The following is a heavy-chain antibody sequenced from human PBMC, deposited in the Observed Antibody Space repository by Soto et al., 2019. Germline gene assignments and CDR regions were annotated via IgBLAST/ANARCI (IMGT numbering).Heavy chain of an antibody. CDR2: INPGNGDT. CDR3: ARKQPGFQIGWAWALDI. J-gene: IGHJ3*02. V-gene: IGHV1-3*01. D-gene: IGHD1-26*01. CDR1: GYTFTTYT. Sequence: QVQLVQSGAEVKKPGASVKVSCRASGYTFTTYTLLWVRQAPGQRLEWMAWINPGNGDTKYSQNFQDRVTATRDTSASTAYMEMSSRRSEDTATYYCARKQPGFQIGWAWALDIWGQGTMVTVSS.